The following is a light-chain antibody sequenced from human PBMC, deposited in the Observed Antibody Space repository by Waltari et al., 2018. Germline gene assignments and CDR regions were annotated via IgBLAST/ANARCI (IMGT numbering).Light chain of an antibody. Sequence: EIVLTQSPATLSLSPGERVTLSCRASQSVSPYLGLYQQRPCQAPSRRIYDAFNRATGIPARFSGSGSGTDFTLTISSLEPEDFAVYYCQQRTSWPYTFGQGTKLEIK. J-gene: IGKJ2*01. CDR1: QSVSPY. V-gene: IGKV3-11*01. CDR2: DAF. CDR3: QQRTSWPYT.